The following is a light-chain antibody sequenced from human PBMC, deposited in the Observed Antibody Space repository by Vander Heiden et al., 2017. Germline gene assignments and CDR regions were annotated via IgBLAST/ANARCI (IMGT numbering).Light chain of an antibody. CDR2: DAS. Sequence: EVVLTQSPATLSLSPGERATVSGRASQSVSSYLAWYQQKPGQAHRLLIYDASNRGTGIPARFSGRGSGTDFTLAISSLEPEDFAVYYCLQRSNWYTFGQGTKLEIK. CDR3: LQRSNWYT. V-gene: IGKV3-11*01. CDR1: QSVSSY. J-gene: IGKJ2*01.